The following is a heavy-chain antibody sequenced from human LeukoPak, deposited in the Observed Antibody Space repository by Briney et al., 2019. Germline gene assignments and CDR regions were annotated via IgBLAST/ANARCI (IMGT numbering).Heavy chain of an antibody. V-gene: IGHV3-23*01. CDR3: AKDEITMVRGYYYYYMDV. Sequence: GGSLRLSCAASGFTFSSYAMSWVRQAPGKGLEWVSAISGSGGSTYYADSVKGRFTISRDNSKNTLYLQMNSLRAEDTAVYYCAKDEITMVRGYYYYYMDVWGKGTTVTVSS. D-gene: IGHD3-10*01. CDR2: ISGSGGST. CDR1: GFTFSSYA. J-gene: IGHJ6*03.